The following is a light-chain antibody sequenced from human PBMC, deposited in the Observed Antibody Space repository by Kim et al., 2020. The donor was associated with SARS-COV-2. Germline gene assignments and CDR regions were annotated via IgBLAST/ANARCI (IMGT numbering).Light chain of an antibody. CDR1: KLGDKY. CDR3: QTWDSTSVV. J-gene: IGLJ2*01. V-gene: IGLV3-1*01. CDR2: QDT. Sequence: VAPGQTASITCSGDKLGDKYACWYQQRPGQSPVLVIYQDTKRPSGIPERFSGSNSGNTVTLTISGTQAMDEADYYCQTWDSTSVVFGGGTQLTVL.